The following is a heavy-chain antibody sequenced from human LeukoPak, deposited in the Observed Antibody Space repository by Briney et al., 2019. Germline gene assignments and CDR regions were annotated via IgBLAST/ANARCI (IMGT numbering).Heavy chain of an antibody. J-gene: IGHJ6*02. CDR2: ISSSSSYT. Sequence: PGGSLRLSCAASGFTFSDYYMSWIRQAPGKGLEWVSYISSSSSYTNYADSVKGRFTISRDNAKNSLYLQMNSLRAEDTAVYYCARDLVGSGSPGYYYYYGMDVWGQGTTVTVSS. CDR1: GFTFSDYY. D-gene: IGHD3-10*01. V-gene: IGHV3-11*05. CDR3: ARDLVGSGSPGYYYYYGMDV.